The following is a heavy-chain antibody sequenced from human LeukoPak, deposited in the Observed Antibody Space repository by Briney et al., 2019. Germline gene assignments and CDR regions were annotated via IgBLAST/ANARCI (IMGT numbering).Heavy chain of an antibody. Sequence: GGSLRLSCTASGFTFSDYGIHWVRQAPGKGLEWVTFISYDGSNKYYVDSVKGRFTISRDNSKNTLYLQMNSLRAEDTAVYYCAKGACYYDSSGQYYFDYWGQGTLVTVSS. J-gene: IGHJ4*02. CDR1: GFTFSDYG. V-gene: IGHV3-30*18. CDR3: AKGACYYDSSGQYYFDY. D-gene: IGHD3-22*01. CDR2: ISYDGSNK.